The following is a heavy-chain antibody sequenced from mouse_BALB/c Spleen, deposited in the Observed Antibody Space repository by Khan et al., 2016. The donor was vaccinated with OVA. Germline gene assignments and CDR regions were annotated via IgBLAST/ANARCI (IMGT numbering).Heavy chain of an antibody. J-gene: IGHJ2*01. CDR1: GYIFTSYW. V-gene: IGHV1S132*01. Sequence: QVQLVESGAELVRPGASVKLSCKTSGYIFTSYWIHWVKQRSGQGLEWIARIYPGTDNTSYNEKFKDKATLTADNSSSTAYMQLSSLKSEDSAYYCCAREEALYHFDHGGQGTTLTVSS. CDR2: IYPGTDNT. D-gene: IGHD3-2*02. CDR3: AREEALYHFDH.